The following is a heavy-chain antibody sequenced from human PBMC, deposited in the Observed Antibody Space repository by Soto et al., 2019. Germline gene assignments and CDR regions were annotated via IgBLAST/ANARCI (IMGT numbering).Heavy chain of an antibody. D-gene: IGHD5-12*01. CDR3: AKDNYSGYELSERNWFDP. CDR1: GFTFDDYA. V-gene: IGHV3-9*01. J-gene: IGHJ5*02. Sequence: PGGSLRLSCAASGFTFDDYAMHWVRQAPGKGLEWVSGISWNSGSIGYADSVKGRFTISRDNAKNSLYLQMNSLRAEDTALYYCAKDNYSGYELSERNWFDPWGQGTLVTVSS. CDR2: ISWNSGSI.